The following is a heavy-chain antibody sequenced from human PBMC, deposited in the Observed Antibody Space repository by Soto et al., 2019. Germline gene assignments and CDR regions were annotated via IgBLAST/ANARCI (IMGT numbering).Heavy chain of an antibody. CDR3: AKGRFGVVIIPFPPYDY. CDR2: ISYDGSNK. D-gene: IGHD3-3*01. CDR1: GFTFSSYG. J-gene: IGHJ4*02. Sequence: GGSLRLSCAASGFTFSSYGMHWVRQAPGKGLEWVAVISYDGSNKYYADSVKGRFTISRDNSKNTLYLQMNSLGAEDTAVYYCAKGRFGVVIIPFPPYDYWGQGTLVTVSS. V-gene: IGHV3-30*18.